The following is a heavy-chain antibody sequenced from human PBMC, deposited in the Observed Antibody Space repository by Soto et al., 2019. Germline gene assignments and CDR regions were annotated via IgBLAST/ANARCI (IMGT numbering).Heavy chain of an antibody. Sequence: QVQLQESGPGLVKPSQTLSLTCTVSGGSISSGGYYWSWIRQHPEKGLEWIGYIYYSGSTYYNPSLKRRVTISVDTSKNQFSLKLSSVTAADTAVYYCAREGYGGNSAAFDYWGQGTLVTVSS. CDR3: AREGYGGNSAAFDY. CDR1: GGSISSGGYY. D-gene: IGHD2-21*02. V-gene: IGHV4-31*03. CDR2: IYYSGST. J-gene: IGHJ4*02.